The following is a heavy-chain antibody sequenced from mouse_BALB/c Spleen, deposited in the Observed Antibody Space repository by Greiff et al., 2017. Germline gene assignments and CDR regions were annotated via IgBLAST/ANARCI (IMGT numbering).Heavy chain of an antibody. V-gene: IGHV1-9*01. CDR1: GYTFSSYW. CDR3: ARVKFITTATAWFAY. CDR2: ILPGSGST. Sequence: QVQLQQPGAELMKPGASVKISCKATGYTFSSYWIEWVKQRPGHGLEWIGEILPGSGSTNYNEKFKGKATFTADTSSNTAYMQLSSLTSEDSAVYYCARVKFITTATAWFAYWGQGTLVTVSA. J-gene: IGHJ3*01. D-gene: IGHD1-2*01.